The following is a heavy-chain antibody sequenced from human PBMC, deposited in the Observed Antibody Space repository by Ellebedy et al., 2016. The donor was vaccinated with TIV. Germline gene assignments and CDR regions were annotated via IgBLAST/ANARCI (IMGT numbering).Heavy chain of an antibody. D-gene: IGHD6-13*01. CDR3: ARGLSSSLFDP. Sequence: SETLSLXCAVYGGSFSGYYWSWIRQPPGKGLEWIGEINHSGSTNYNPSLKSRVTISVDTSKNQFSLKLSSVTAADTAVYYCARGLSSSLFDPWGRGTLVTVSS. CDR2: INHSGST. J-gene: IGHJ2*01. CDR1: GGSFSGYY. V-gene: IGHV4-34*01.